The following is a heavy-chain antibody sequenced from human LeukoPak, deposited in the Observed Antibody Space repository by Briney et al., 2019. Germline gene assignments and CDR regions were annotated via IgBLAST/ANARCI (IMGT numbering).Heavy chain of an antibody. CDR2: INHSGST. V-gene: IGHV4-34*01. Sequence: PSETLSLTCAVYGGSFSGYYWSWIRQPPGKGLEWIGEINHSGSTNYNPSLKSRVTISVDTSKNQFSLKLSSVTAADTAVYYCARGRGQYYDFWSGYCTRGWFDPWGQGTLVTVSS. D-gene: IGHD3-3*01. CDR1: GGSFSGYY. J-gene: IGHJ5*02. CDR3: ARGRGQYYDFWSGYCTRGWFDP.